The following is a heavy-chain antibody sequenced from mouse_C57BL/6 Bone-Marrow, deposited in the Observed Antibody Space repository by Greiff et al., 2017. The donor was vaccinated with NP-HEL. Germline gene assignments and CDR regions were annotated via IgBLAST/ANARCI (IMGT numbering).Heavy chain of an antibody. D-gene: IGHD4-1*01. Sequence: EVKVVESGGGLVQSGRSLRLSCATSGFTFSDFYMEWVRQAPGKGLEWIAASRNKANDYTTEYSASVKGRFIVSRDTSQSILYLQMNSLRAEDTAIYYCARSNWDWYFDVWGTGTTVTVSS. J-gene: IGHJ1*03. CDR2: SRNKANDYTT. V-gene: IGHV7-1*01. CDR3: ARSNWDWYFDV. CDR1: GFTFSDFY.